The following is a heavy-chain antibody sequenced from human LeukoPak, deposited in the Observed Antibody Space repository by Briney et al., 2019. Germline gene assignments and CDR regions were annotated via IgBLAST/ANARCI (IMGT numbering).Heavy chain of an antibody. J-gene: IGHJ4*02. D-gene: IGHD3-9*01. Sequence: GGSLRLSCAASGFTFSSYSMNWVRQAPGKGLEWVSSISSSSSYIYYADSVKGRFTISRDNAKNSLYLQMNSLRAEDTAVYYCARSEDSYDILTGYYQDRFDYWGQGTLVTVSS. CDR3: ARSEDSYDILTGYYQDRFDY. V-gene: IGHV3-21*01. CDR2: ISSSSSYI. CDR1: GFTFSSYS.